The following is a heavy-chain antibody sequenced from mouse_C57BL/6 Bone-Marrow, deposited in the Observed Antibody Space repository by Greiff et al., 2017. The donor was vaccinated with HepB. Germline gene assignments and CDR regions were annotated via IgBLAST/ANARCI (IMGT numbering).Heavy chain of an antibody. CDR1: GFTFSDYG. Sequence: EVKLEESGGGLVKPGGSLKLSCAASGFTFSDYGMHWVRQAPEKGLEWVAYISSGSSTIYYADTVKGRFTISRDNAKNTLFLQMTSLRSEDTAMYYCAIYYYGRDWGQGTLVTVSA. V-gene: IGHV5-17*01. CDR2: ISSGSSTI. D-gene: IGHD1-1*01. J-gene: IGHJ3*01. CDR3: AIYYYGRD.